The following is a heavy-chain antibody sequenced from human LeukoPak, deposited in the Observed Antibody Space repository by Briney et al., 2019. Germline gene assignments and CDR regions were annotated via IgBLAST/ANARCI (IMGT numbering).Heavy chain of an antibody. CDR1: GFTFSSYA. V-gene: IGHV3-23*01. D-gene: IGHD3-10*01. Sequence: GGSLRLSCAASGFTFSSYAMSWVRQAPGKGLEWVSAISGSGGSTYYADSVKGRFTISRDNSKNTLYLQMNSLRAEDTAVYYCAKTGRRSGSYCIKTYSFDYWGQGTLVTVSP. CDR3: AKTGRRSGSYCIKTYSFDY. J-gene: IGHJ4*02. CDR2: ISGSGGST.